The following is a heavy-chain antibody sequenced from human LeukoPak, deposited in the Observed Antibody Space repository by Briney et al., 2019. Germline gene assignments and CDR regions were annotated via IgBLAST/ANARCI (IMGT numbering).Heavy chain of an antibody. CDR2: ISSRGDDT. CDR1: GFTFTTLA. J-gene: IGHJ4*02. D-gene: IGHD3-3*01. V-gene: IGHV3-21*01. CDR3: ARGRPGITIFGVVTDY. Sequence: KSGGSLRLSCTASGFTFTTLAMSWVRQAPGKGLEWVSSISSRGDDTSYADSVKGRFTISRDNAKNSLYLQMNSLRAEDTAVYYCARGRPGITIFGVVTDYWGQGTLVTVSS.